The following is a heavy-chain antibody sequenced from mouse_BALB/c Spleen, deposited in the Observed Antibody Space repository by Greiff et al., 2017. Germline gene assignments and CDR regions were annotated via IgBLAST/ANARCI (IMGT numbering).Heavy chain of an antibody. Sequence: VHVKQSGAELVKPGASVKLSCTASGFNIKDTYMHWVKQRPEQGLEWIGRIDPANGNTKYDPKFQGKATITANSSSNTDSLQLSSLTSEDTAVYYCARGLAYYFDYWGQGTTLTVSS. CDR3: ARGLAYYFDY. CDR2: IDPANGNT. V-gene: IGHV14-3*02. J-gene: IGHJ2*01. D-gene: IGHD3-3*01. CDR1: GFNIKDTY.